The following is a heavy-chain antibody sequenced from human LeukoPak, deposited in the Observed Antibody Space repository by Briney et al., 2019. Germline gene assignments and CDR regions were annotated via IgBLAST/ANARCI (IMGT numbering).Heavy chain of an antibody. CDR2: ISGSGGTT. J-gene: IGHJ4*02. D-gene: IGHD4-17*01. CDR3: AKDLPDYGDYVEGY. CDR1: GFTFSSFA. V-gene: IGHV3-23*01. Sequence: GGSLRLSCAASGFTFSSFAMSWVRQAPGKGLEWVSTISGSGGTTNYADSVKGRFTFSRDNSKNTLYLQMNSLRAEDTAVYYCAKDLPDYGDYVEGYWGQGTLVTVSS.